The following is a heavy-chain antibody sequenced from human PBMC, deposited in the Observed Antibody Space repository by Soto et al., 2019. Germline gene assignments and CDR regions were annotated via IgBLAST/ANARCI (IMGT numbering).Heavy chain of an antibody. Sequence: QVQLQESGPGLVKPSETLSLTCTVSGGSISSDYWSWIRQPPGKGLEWIGYIYYSGSTNYNPSLKSRVIISVDTSKNQFSLKLSSVTAADTAVYYCATAAVTTPDFDYWGQGTLVTVSS. J-gene: IGHJ4*02. D-gene: IGHD4-17*01. CDR1: GGSISSDY. V-gene: IGHV4-59*01. CDR2: IYYSGST. CDR3: ATAAVTTPDFDY.